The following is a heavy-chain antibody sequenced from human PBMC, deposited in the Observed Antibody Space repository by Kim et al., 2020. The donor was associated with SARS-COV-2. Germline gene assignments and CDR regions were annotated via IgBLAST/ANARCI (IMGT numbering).Heavy chain of an antibody. Sequence: GGSLRLSCAASGFSVNFYSRNWVRQAPGEGLEWISYIDSSSRKILYAESVKGQFTVSRDDAKSSLYLQMSSLGDEDTDVYYCARQGFRGKLDYWGQGTLV. CDR1: GFSVNFYS. V-gene: IGHV3-48*02. CDR3: ARQGFRGKLDY. D-gene: IGHD3-10*01. J-gene: IGHJ4*02. CDR2: IDSSSRKI.